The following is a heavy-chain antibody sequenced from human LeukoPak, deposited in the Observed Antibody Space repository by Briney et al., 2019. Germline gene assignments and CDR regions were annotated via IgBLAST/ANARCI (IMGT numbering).Heavy chain of an antibody. D-gene: IGHD2-2*01. CDR1: GYTFTSYG. Sequence: ASVKVSCKASGYTFTSYGISWVRQAPGQGLEWMGWISAYNGNTNYAQKLQGRVTMTTDTSTSTAYMELRSPRSDDTAVYYCARDQDIVVVLDAFDIWGQGTMVTVSS. V-gene: IGHV1-18*01. CDR3: ARDQDIVVVLDAFDI. CDR2: ISAYNGNT. J-gene: IGHJ3*02.